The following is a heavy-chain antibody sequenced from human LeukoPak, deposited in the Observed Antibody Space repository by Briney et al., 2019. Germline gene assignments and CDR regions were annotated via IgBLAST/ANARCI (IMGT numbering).Heavy chain of an antibody. CDR3: ASGCSSTSCYSPWLFDL. CDR2: IYHSGST. V-gene: IGHV4-30-2*01. CDR1: GGSISSGGYS. D-gene: IGHD2-2*01. Sequence: SETLSLTCAASGGSISSGGYSWSWIRQPPGKGLEWIGYIYHSGSTYYNPSLKSRVTISVDRSKNQFSLKLSSVTAADTAVYYCASGCSSTSCYSPWLFDLWGRGTLVTVSS. J-gene: IGHJ2*01.